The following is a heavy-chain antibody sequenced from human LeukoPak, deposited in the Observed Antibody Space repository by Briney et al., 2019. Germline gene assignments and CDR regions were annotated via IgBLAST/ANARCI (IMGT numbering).Heavy chain of an antibody. CDR1: GGTFSSYA. CDR2: IIPIFGTA. V-gene: IGHV1-69*13. CDR3: ARGIIPEPAYYYYYYYMDV. D-gene: IGHD1-14*01. J-gene: IGHJ6*03. Sequence: SVKVSCKASGGTFSSYAISWVRQAPGQGLEWLGGIIPIFGTANYAQKFQGRVTITADESTSTAYMELSSLRSEDTAVYYCARGIIPEPAYYYYYYYMDVWGKGTTVTVSS.